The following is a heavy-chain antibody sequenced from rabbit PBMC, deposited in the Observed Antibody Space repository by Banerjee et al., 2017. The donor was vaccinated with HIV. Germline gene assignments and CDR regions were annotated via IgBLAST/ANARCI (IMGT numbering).Heavy chain of an antibody. CDR1: GFDFSSYG. CDR3: ARDVPNDSGWNFGL. CDR2: INTISGDT. D-gene: IGHD1-1*01. Sequence: QEQLEESGGDLVKPGASLTLTCTASGFDFSSYGFSWVRQAPGKGLEWIACINTISGDTVYATWAKGRFTISKASWTTVTLQMTSLTAADTATYFCARDVPNDSGWNFGLWGPGTLVTVS. V-gene: IGHV1S45*01. J-gene: IGHJ4*01.